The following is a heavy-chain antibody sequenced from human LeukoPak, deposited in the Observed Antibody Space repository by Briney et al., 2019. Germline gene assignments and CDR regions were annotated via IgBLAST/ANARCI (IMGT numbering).Heavy chain of an antibody. CDR3: VRDGGVSGYDLLDY. D-gene: IGHD5-12*01. V-gene: IGHV3-7*01. CDR2: INQDGSEE. CDR1: GFTFSNYW. J-gene: IGHJ4*02. Sequence: GGSLRLSCAASGFTFSNYWMTWVRQAPGKGLEWVAHINQDGSEEHYMDSVKARFTISRDNAKNSLSLQMNSLRAEDPAVYYCVRDGGVSGYDLLDYWGQGTLVTVSS.